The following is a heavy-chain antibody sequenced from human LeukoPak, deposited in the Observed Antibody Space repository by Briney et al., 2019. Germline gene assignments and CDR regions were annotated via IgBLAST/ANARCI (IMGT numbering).Heavy chain of an antibody. V-gene: IGHV4-34*01. J-gene: IGHJ5*02. CDR1: GGSFSFYY. D-gene: IGHD6-19*01. Sequence: PSETLSLTCAVYGGSFSFYYWSWIRQPPGKGLEWIGEINDSGSSNYNPSIKSRVIISVDTSKNQFSLKLSSVTAADTAVYYCARRSGKAVAGINWFDPWGQGTLLTVSS. CDR2: INDSGSS. CDR3: ARRSGKAVAGINWFDP.